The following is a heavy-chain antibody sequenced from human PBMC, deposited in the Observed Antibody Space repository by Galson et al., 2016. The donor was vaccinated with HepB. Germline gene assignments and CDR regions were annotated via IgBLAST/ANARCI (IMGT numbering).Heavy chain of an antibody. CDR1: GYSFTVSY. CDR3: ARDGGRDCSGGSCQSAGDWFDP. CDR2: INPNSGGT. Sequence: SVKVSCKASGYSFTVSYIHWVRQAPGQGLEWMGWINPNSGGTKYVEKFQGRVVMTRDTSISTAYMELSRLTSDGTAVYYCARDGGRDCSGGSCQSAGDWFDPWGQGTLVTVSS. V-gene: IGHV1-2*02. J-gene: IGHJ5*02. D-gene: IGHD2-15*01.